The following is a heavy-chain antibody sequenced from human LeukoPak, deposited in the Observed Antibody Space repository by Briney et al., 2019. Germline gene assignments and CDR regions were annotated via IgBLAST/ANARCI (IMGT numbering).Heavy chain of an antibody. CDR3: ALQAGTVLGDYYYYGMDV. J-gene: IGHJ6*02. CDR1: GGTFTSYA. V-gene: IGHV1-69*13. Sequence: GASVKVSCKASGGTFTSYAISWVRQAPGQGLEWMGGIIPIFGTANYAQKFQGRVTITADESTSTAYMELSSLRSEDTAVYYCALQAGTVLGDYYYYGMDVWGQGTTVTVSS. CDR2: IIPIFGTA. D-gene: IGHD3-10*01.